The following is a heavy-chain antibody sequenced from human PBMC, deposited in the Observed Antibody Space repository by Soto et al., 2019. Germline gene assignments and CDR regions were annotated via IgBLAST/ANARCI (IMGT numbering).Heavy chain of an antibody. V-gene: IGHV3-73*02. CDR1: GFIVSGFG. CDR3: ARYRPGSGALDY. D-gene: IGHD3-10*01. CDR2: IRDKGNNYAT. J-gene: IGHJ4*02. Sequence: EVQLVESGGGLVQPGGSLKLSCAASGFIVSGFGIHWVRQASGKGLEWVGRIRDKGNNYATTYAASMKGRFTISRDDSEITAFLQMNSLITEDTAVYYCARYRPGSGALDYWGQGTLVTVSS.